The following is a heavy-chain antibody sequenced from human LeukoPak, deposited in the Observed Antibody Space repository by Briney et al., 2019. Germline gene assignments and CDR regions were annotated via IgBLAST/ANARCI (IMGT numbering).Heavy chain of an antibody. J-gene: IGHJ3*02. Sequence: TGGSLRLSCAASGFTFSSYAMSWVRQAPGMGLEWVSAISGSGGSTYYADSVKGRFTISRDNSKNTLYLQMNSLRAEDTAVYYCAKDSDYGDYVDAFDIWGQGTMVTVSS. V-gene: IGHV3-23*01. CDR1: GFTFSSYA. CDR2: ISGSGGST. D-gene: IGHD4-17*01. CDR3: AKDSDYGDYVDAFDI.